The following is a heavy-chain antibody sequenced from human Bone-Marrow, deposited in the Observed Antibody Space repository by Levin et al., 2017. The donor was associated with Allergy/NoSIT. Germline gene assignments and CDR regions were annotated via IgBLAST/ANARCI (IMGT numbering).Heavy chain of an antibody. CDR1: GFTFSDSA. CDR3: AKDFFRGYGGSFDY. D-gene: IGHD4-23*01. Sequence: PGGSLRLSCAASGFTFSDSAMNWVRQAPGKGLEWVSGITASGGRAYYPDSVKGRFTISRDNSKNTLYLQMNSLRVEDTAVYYCAKDFFRGYGGSFDYWGQGTLVTVSS. J-gene: IGHJ4*02. CDR2: ITASGGRA. V-gene: IGHV3-23*01.